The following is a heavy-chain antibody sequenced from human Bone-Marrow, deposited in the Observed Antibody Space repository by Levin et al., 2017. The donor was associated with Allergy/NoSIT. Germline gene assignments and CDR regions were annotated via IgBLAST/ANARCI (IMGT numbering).Heavy chain of an antibody. D-gene: IGHD1-26*01. CDR1: GFTFSAFG. CDR2: IWYDGSHK. J-gene: IGHJ4*02. CDR3: TRDRGEWGQFYFDY. Sequence: GGSLRLSCAASGFTFSAFGMHWVRQAPGRGLEWVAVIWYDGSHKFYADSVKGRFSISRDNSKNTLYLQMNSLRAEDTAVYYCTRDRGEWGQFYFDYWGQGILVTVSS. V-gene: IGHV3-33*01.